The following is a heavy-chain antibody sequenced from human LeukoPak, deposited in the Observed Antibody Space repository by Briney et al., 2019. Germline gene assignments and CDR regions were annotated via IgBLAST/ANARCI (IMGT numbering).Heavy chain of an antibody. D-gene: IGHD3-22*01. CDR3: AKGRVVYYDTTGYRPDDSFDV. J-gene: IGHJ3*01. CDR2: ISTFNGHT. CDR1: SYTFRNYG. V-gene: IGHV1-18*01. Sequence: GASVKVSCKTSSYTFRNYGITWVRQAPGQGLDWLAWISTFNGHTKYTQSLRDRVTLTTDTSTSTIYMEVRSLRSDDTAVYYCAKGRVVYYDTTGYRPDDSFDVWGQGTMVTVSS.